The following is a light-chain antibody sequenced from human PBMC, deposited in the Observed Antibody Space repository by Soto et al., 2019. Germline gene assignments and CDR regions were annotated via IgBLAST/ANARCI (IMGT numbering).Light chain of an antibody. CDR3: AAWDDSLSGGV. CDR1: SSNIGSNY. CDR2: RSN. Sequence: QSVLTQPPSASGTPGQRVTISCSGSSSNIGSNYVYWYQPLPGTAPKLLIYRSNQRPSGVPDRFSGSKSGTSASLAISGLRSEDEADYYCAAWDDSLSGGVFGGGTKVTVL. J-gene: IGLJ2*01. V-gene: IGLV1-47*01.